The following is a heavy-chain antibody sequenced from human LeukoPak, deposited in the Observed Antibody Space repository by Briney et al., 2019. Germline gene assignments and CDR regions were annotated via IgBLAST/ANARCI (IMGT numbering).Heavy chain of an antibody. Sequence: ASVKVSCKASGYTFTGYYMHWVRQAPGQGLEWMGWINPNSGGTNYAQKFQGRVTMTRDTSISTAYMELSRLRSDDTAVYYCARDMVAVAGVGDYWSQGTLVTVSS. CDR1: GYTFTGYY. D-gene: IGHD6-19*01. CDR3: ARDMVAVAGVGDY. V-gene: IGHV1-2*02. J-gene: IGHJ4*02. CDR2: INPNSGGT.